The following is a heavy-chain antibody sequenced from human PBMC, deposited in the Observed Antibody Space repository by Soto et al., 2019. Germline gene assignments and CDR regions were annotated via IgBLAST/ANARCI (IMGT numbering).Heavy chain of an antibody. J-gene: IGHJ4*02. D-gene: IGHD3-3*01. CDR1: GFRFSDYS. Sequence: ESGGRVVQPGGSLRLSCAASGFRFSDYSMNWVRHAPGRGLEWVSYISSSSFTIHYADSVEGRFAISRDNDKNSLYLQMNSLRAEDTDVYDCARDYNYFWSCEFDCWGQGALVTVSS. CDR3: ARDYNYFWSCEFDC. CDR2: ISSSSFTI. V-gene: IGHV3-48*01.